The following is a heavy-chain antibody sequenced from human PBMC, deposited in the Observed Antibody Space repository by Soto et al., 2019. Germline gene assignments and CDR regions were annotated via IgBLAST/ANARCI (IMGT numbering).Heavy chain of an antibody. D-gene: IGHD6-19*01. CDR2: VYYTGST. Sequence: TLSLTCSVSGGSISGSYWSWIRQSPGKGLEWLGYVYYTGSTNYSPSLRSRVSISVDASKNEFSLRLSSVTAADTAVYFCARSVAVPGAHIDYWGQGTQVTVSS. CDR3: ARSVAVPGAHIDY. J-gene: IGHJ4*02. CDR1: GGSISGSY. V-gene: IGHV4-59*01.